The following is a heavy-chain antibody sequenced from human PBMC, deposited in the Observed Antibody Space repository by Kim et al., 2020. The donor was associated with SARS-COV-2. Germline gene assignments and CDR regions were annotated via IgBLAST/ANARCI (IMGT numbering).Heavy chain of an antibody. D-gene: IGHD6-19*01. V-gene: IGHV3-21*04. J-gene: IGHJ4*02. CDR3: AGVLTSGWSYFDY. Sequence: YADSVKGRCTTSRDNARASLYLQMNSLRAEDTAVYYCAGVLTSGWSYFDYWGQGTLVTVSS.